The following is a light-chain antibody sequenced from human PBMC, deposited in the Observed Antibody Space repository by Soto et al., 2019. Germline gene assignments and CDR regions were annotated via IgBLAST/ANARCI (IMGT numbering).Light chain of an antibody. V-gene: IGLV2-14*01. J-gene: IGLJ3*02. CDR1: SSDIGAYNY. Sequence: QSALTQPASVSGSPGQSITISCTGTSSDIGAYNYVSWYQHHPGTAPKVMIYEVNNRPSGVSYRFSGSKSGNTASLTISGLQADDETDYYCSSYTSSSTLVFGGGTKLTVL. CDR2: EVN. CDR3: SSYTSSSTLV.